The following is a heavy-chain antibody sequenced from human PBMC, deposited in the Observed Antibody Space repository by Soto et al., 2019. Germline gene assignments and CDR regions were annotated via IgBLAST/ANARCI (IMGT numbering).Heavy chain of an antibody. CDR3: AIDGIVVAPVATGTDYYGMHV. CDR1: GYTFTNYG. J-gene: IGHJ6*02. D-gene: IGHD2-2*01. CDR2: SSADKGDT. Sequence: QVQLVQSGAEVKKPGASVKVSCKASGYTFTNYGISWVRQAPGQGLEWMGWSSADKGDTNYAQKFQGRVTMTTDTSTMTAYMELRSRGSDDTAVYYCAIDGIVVAPVATGTDYYGMHVWGQGTTVTVSS. V-gene: IGHV1-18*01.